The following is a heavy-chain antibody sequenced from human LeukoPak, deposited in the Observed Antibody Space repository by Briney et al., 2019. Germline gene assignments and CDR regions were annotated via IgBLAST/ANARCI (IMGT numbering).Heavy chain of an antibody. D-gene: IGHD2-2*01. Sequence: GGSLTLSCAASAFTVSSNYMSCVRQAPRKGLEWVSVIYSGGSTYYANSVKGRFTISRDNSKNTLYLQMNSLRAEDTAVYYCASHCSSTSCYSAPYSFDYWGQGTLVTVSS. CDR2: IYSGGST. CDR1: AFTVSSNY. CDR3: ASHCSSTSCYSAPYSFDY. J-gene: IGHJ4*02. V-gene: IGHV3-53*01.